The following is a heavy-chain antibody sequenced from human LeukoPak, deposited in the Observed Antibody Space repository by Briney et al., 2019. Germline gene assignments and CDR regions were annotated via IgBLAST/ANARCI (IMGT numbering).Heavy chain of an antibody. Sequence: SETLSLTCTVSGGSISSGDYSGSWIRHPPGKGLGWIGYIYYSGSTYYNPSLKSRVTISVDTSKNQFSLKLSSVTAADTAVYYCARGGSDYVFDYWGQGTLVTVSS. V-gene: IGHV4-30-4*01. J-gene: IGHJ4*02. CDR2: IYYSGST. D-gene: IGHD4-17*01. CDR3: ARGGSDYVFDY. CDR1: GGSISSGDYS.